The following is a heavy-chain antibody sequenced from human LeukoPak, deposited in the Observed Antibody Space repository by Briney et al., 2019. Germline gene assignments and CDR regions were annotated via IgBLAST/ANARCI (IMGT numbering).Heavy chain of an antibody. CDR1: GGSISSSSYY. CDR2: IYTSGST. Sequence: SETLSLTCTVSGGSISSSSYYWSWIRQPAGKGLEWIGRIYTSGSTNYNPSLKSRVTISVDTSKNQFSLKLSSVTAADTAVYYCARAGFWSGYDAFDIWGQGTMVTVSS. CDR3: ARAGFWSGYDAFDI. J-gene: IGHJ3*02. D-gene: IGHD3-3*01. V-gene: IGHV4-61*02.